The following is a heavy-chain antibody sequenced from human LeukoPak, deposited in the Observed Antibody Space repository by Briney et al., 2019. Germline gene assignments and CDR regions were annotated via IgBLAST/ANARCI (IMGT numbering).Heavy chain of an antibody. J-gene: IGHJ4*02. D-gene: IGHD2-15*01. CDR1: GFTFSSYA. CDR3: AKDLLGYCSGGSCHQLDY. V-gene: IGHV3-23*01. CDR2: ISGSGGST. Sequence: GGSLRLSCAASGFTFSSYAMSWVRQAPGKGLEWASAISGSGGSTYYADSVKGRFTISRDNSKNTLYLQMNSLRAEDTAVYYCAKDLLGYCSGGSCHQLDYWGQGTLVTVSS.